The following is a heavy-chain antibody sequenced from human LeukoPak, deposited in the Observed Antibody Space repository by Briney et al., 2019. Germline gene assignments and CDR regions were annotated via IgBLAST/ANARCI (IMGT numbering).Heavy chain of an antibody. CDR2: ISAYNGNT. V-gene: IGHV1-18*01. D-gene: IGHD6-13*01. CDR1: GYTVPSYG. Sequence: ASVKVSCKASGYTVPSYGISWVRQPPPREGEGMEWISAYNGNTNYAQKLQGRVTMTTDTSTSTAYMEVRSWRSDDPAVYYCARDDVEGIAAAWGQGTLVTVSS. J-gene: IGHJ5*02. CDR3: ARDDVEGIAAA.